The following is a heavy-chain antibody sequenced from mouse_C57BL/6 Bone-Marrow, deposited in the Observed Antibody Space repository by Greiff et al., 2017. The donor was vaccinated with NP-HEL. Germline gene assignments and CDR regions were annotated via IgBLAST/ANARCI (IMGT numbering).Heavy chain of an antibody. CDR3: ARGGPYAMDY. CDR1: GYTFTSYW. CDR2: IDPSDSET. J-gene: IGHJ4*01. V-gene: IGHV1-52*01. Sequence: QVQLQQPGAELVRPGSSVKLSCKASGYTFTSYWIHWVKQRPIQGLEWIGNIDPSDSETYYNQKFKDKATLTVDKSSSTAYMQLSSLTSEDSAVYYCARGGPYAMDYWGQGTSVTVSS.